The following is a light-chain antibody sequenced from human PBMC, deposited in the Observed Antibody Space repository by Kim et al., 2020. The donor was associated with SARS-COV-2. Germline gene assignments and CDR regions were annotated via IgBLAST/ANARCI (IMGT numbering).Light chain of an antibody. J-gene: IGKJ5*01. CDR2: GAS. V-gene: IGKV3-20*01. CDR1: QSVSSSY. Sequence: EIVLTQYPGTLSLSPGERATLSCRASQSVSSSYLAWYQQKPGQAPRLLIYGASSRATGIPDRFSGSGSGTDFTLTISRLEPEDFAVYYCQQYGSSRRTFGQGTRLEIK. CDR3: QQYGSSRRT.